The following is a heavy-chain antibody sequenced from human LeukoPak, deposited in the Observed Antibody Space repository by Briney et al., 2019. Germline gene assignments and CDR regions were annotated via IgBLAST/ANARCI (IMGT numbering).Heavy chain of an antibody. CDR1: GGSISSYY. CDR2: IYYSGNT. CDR3: ARDLYNWNS. V-gene: IGHV4-59*01. Sequence: PSETLSLTCTVSGGSISSYYWSWIRQPPGKGLEWIGFIYYSGNTNYNPSLKSRVTISVDTSKNQFSLKLSSVTAADTAVYYCARDLYNWNSWGQGTPVTVSS. J-gene: IGHJ4*02. D-gene: IGHD1-20*01.